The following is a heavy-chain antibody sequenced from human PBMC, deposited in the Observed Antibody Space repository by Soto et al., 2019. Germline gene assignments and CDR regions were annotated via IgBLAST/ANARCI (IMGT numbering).Heavy chain of an antibody. V-gene: IGHV3-9*01. CDR1: GFPFSNYG. CDR3: ARVGYYYDSSGYYLSFDY. D-gene: IGHD3-22*01. CDR2: ISWNSGSI. J-gene: IGHJ4*02. Sequence: GGSLRLSCAASGFPFSNYGIHWVRQAPGKGLEWVSGISWNSGSIGYADSVKGRFTISRNTSISTAYMELSSLRSEDTAVYYCARVGYYYDSSGYYLSFDYWGQGTLVTVSS.